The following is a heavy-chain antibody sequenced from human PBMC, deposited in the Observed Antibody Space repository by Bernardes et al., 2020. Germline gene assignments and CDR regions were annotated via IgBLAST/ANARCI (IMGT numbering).Heavy chain of an antibody. J-gene: IGHJ4*02. D-gene: IGHD3-22*01. CDR1: GFTFSNYA. V-gene: IGHV3-23*01. Sequence: GGSLRLSCAASGFTFSNYAMSWVRQAPGKGLEWVTAISSTGGSTYHADSVRGRFTISRDNSKNTLYLQMNSLRAEDTAVYYCANHGGVSYDGSGDKTSFDYWGQGTLVTVSS. CDR3: ANHGGVSYDGSGDKTSFDY. CDR2: ISSTGGST.